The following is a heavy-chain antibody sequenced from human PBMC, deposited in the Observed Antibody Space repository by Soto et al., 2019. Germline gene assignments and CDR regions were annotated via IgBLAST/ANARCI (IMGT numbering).Heavy chain of an antibody. CDR1: GGTFSSYA. Sequence: QVQLVQSGAEVKKPGSSVKVSCKASGGTFSSYAISWVRQAPGQGLEWMGGIIPIFGTADYAQKFQGRVTITADESTSTAYMELSSLRSEDTAVSYWASHSSLRGYCISTSCYGYYYGMDVWGQGTTVTVSS. V-gene: IGHV1-69*12. CDR2: IIPIFGTA. J-gene: IGHJ6*02. D-gene: IGHD2-2*01. CDR3: ASHSSLRGYCISTSCYGYYYGMDV.